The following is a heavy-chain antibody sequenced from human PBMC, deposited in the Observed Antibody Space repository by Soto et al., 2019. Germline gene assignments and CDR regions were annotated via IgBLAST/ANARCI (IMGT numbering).Heavy chain of an antibody. D-gene: IGHD1-7*01. CDR2: ISGSGGST. Sequence: GGSLRLSCAASGFTFSSYAMSWVRQAPGKGLEWVSAISGSGGSTYYADSVKGRFTISRDNSKNTLYLQMNSLRAEDTAVYYCAKVRTVGWNLRDAFDIWGQGTMVTVSS. CDR1: GFTFSSYA. V-gene: IGHV3-23*01. CDR3: AKVRTVGWNLRDAFDI. J-gene: IGHJ3*02.